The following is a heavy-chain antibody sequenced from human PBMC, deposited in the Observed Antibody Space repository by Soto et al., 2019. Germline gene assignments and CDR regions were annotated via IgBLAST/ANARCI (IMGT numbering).Heavy chain of an antibody. D-gene: IGHD3-3*01. Sequence: GGSLRLSCAASGFTFSSYGMHWVRQAPGKGLEWVAVIWYDGSNKYYADSVKGRFTISRDNSKNTLYLQMNSLRAEDTAVYYCARDIRFLWFDYWGQGTLVTVSS. CDR3: ARDIRFLWFDY. V-gene: IGHV3-33*01. CDR2: IWYDGSNK. CDR1: GFTFSSYG. J-gene: IGHJ4*02.